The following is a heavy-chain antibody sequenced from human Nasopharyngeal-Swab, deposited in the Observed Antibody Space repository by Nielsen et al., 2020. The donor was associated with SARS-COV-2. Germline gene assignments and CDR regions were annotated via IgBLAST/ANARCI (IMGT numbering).Heavy chain of an antibody. Sequence: WIRQPPGKGLEWIGSIYYSGSTNYNPSLKSRVTISVDKSKNQFSLKLSSVTAADTAVYYCARGKTGILEWLLPDEMSYGMDVWGQGTTVTASS. CDR3: ARGKTGILEWLLPDEMSYGMDV. V-gene: IGHV4-39*07. CDR2: IYYSGST. D-gene: IGHD3-3*01. J-gene: IGHJ6*02.